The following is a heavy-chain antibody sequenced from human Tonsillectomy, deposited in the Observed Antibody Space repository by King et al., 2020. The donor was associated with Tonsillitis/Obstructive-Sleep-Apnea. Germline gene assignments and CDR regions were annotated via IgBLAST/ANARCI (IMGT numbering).Heavy chain of an antibody. CDR1: GGSFSGYY. CDR2: INDSGGS. Sequence: VQLQQWGAGLLKPSETLSLTCAVCGGSFSGYYWSWIRPPPGQGLEWVGEINDSGGSNYNPSLKSRVTISVDTTKNQYSLNLSSATAADTAVYSCAGGSYNYYAMDLWGQGTTVTVSS. J-gene: IGHJ6*02. CDR3: AGGSYNYYAMDL. V-gene: IGHV4-34*01.